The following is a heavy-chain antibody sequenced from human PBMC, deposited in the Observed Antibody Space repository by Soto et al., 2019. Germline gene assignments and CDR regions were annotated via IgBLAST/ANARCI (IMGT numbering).Heavy chain of an antibody. CDR3: ARPSGSIAAAGTNAFDI. D-gene: IGHD6-13*01. CDR1: GYSFTSYW. CDR2: IYPGDSDT. Sequence: GESLKSSCKGSGYSFTSYWIGWVRQMPGKGLEWMGIIYPGDSDTRYSPSFQGQVTISADKSISTAYLQWSSLKASDTAMYYCARPSGSIAAAGTNAFDIWGQGTMVTVSS. J-gene: IGHJ3*02. V-gene: IGHV5-51*01.